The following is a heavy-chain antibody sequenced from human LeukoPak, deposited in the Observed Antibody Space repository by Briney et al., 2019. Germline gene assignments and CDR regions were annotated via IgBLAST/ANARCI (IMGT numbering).Heavy chain of an antibody. Sequence: ASVKVSCKASGYTFTSYDINWVRQATGQGLEWMGWMNPNSGNTGYAQKFQGRVTITRNTSISTAYMELSSLRCEDTAVYYCAREVPAAMGRYYYYYYMDVWGKGTTVTVSS. D-gene: IGHD2-2*01. J-gene: IGHJ6*03. CDR3: AREVPAAMGRYYYYYYMDV. CDR1: GYTFTSYD. CDR2: MNPNSGNT. V-gene: IGHV1-8*03.